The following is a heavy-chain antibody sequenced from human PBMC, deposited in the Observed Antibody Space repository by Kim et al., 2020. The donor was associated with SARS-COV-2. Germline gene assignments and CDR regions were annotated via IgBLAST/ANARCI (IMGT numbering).Heavy chain of an antibody. D-gene: IGHD3-3*01. J-gene: IGHJ4*02. CDR1: GYTFTNSY. V-gene: IGHV1-46*01. CDR3: ARGAILED. CDR2: INPSGDGT. Sequence: ASVKVSCKASGYTFTNSYMHWVRQAPGQGLEWMGLINPSGDGTSYAQKLQGRVTITRDSSTSTMYMYLSSLRSDDTAVYYCARGAILEDWGQGTLVIVSS.